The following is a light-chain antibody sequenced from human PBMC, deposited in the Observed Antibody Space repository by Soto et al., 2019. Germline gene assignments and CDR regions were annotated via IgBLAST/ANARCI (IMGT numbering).Light chain of an antibody. CDR2: EVS. V-gene: IGLV2-14*01. J-gene: IGLJ1*01. Sequence: QSALTQPASVSGSPGQSITISCTGTSSDVGGYNYVSWYQQHPGKAPKLMTYEVSDRPSGISNRFSGSKSGNTASLTISGLQAEDEADYYCSSYTSSLSYVFGTGTKVTVL. CDR1: SSDVGGYNY. CDR3: SSYTSSLSYV.